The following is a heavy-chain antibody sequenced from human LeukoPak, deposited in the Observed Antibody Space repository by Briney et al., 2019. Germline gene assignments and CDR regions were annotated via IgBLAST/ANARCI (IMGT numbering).Heavy chain of an antibody. J-gene: IGHJ4*02. V-gene: IGHV3-64D*06. CDR1: GFTFSGYA. CDR3: ARDQGIFDY. Sequence: GGSLRLSCSASGFTFSGYAMHWVRQAPGKGLEYVSAVSNNGGRTYYADSVKGRFTISRDNSKNTLYLQMSSLRAEDTAVYYCARDQGIFDYWGQGTLVTVSS. CDR2: VSNNGGRT.